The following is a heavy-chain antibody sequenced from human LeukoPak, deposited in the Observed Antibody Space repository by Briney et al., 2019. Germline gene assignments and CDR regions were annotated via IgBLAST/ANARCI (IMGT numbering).Heavy chain of an antibody. J-gene: IGHJ4*02. V-gene: IGHV1-2*02. D-gene: IGHD2-2*01. CDR3: ARDSGRYCSSTSCLLRIKYYFDY. CDR1: GYTFTGYY. Sequence: DSVKVSCKASGYTFTGYYMHWVRQAPGQGLESMGWINPNSGGTNYAQKFQGRVTMTRDTSISTAYMELSRLRSDDTAVYYCARDSGRYCSSTSCLLRIKYYFDYWGQGTLVTVSS. CDR2: INPNSGGT.